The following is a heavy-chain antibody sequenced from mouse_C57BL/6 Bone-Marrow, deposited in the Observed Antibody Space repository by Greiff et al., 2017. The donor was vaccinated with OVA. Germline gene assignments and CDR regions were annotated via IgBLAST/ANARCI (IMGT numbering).Heavy chain of an antibody. CDR2: IDPNSGGT. D-gene: IGHD2-1*01. J-gene: IGHJ2*01. CDR1: GYTFTSYW. V-gene: IGHV1-72*01. CDR3: ARSYGNYVDYFDY. Sequence: QVHVKQPGAELVKPGASVKLSCKASGYTFTSYWMHWVKQRPGRGLEWIGRIDPNSGGTKYNEKFKSKATLTVDKPSSTAYMQLSSLTSEDSAVYYCARSYGNYVDYFDYWGQGTTLTVSS.